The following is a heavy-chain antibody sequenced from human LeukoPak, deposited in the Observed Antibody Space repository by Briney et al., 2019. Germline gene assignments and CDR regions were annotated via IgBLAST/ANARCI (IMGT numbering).Heavy chain of an antibody. V-gene: IGHV4-59*01. CDR2: IYYSGST. Sequence: PSETLSLTCTVSGGSISSYYWSWIRQPPGKGLEWIGYIYYSGSTNYNPSLKSRVTTSVDTSKNQFSLKLSSVTAADTAVYYCARRTAAGDYWGQGTLVTVSS. CDR3: ARRTAAGDY. J-gene: IGHJ4*02. D-gene: IGHD6-13*01. CDR1: GGSISSYY.